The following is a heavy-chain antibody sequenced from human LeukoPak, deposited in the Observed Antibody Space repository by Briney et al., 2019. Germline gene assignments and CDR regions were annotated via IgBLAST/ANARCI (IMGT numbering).Heavy chain of an antibody. V-gene: IGHV4-59*01. CDR3: ARGHGYADY. Sequence: SETLSLTCTVSRCSISGYYWSWIRQPPGKGLEWIGYIYYSGTTNYNPSLKSRLTISVDTSKNQFSLKLTSVTSADTALYYCARGHGYADYWGQGALVTVSS. CDR1: RCSISGYY. J-gene: IGHJ4*02. CDR2: IYYSGTT. D-gene: IGHD5-12*01.